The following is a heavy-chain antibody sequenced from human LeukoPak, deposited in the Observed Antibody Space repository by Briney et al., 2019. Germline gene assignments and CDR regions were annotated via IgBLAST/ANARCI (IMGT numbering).Heavy chain of an antibody. CDR3: ASASWDYVWGSYRSKDDY. CDR2: INPNSGGT. J-gene: IGHJ4*02. V-gene: IGHV1-2*02. D-gene: IGHD3-16*02. CDR1: GYTFTGYY. Sequence: ASVKVSCKASGYTFTGYYMHWVRQAPGQGLEWMGWINPNSGGTNYAQKFQGRVTMTRDTSISIAYMELSRLRSDDTAVYYCASASWDYVWGSYRSKDDYWGQGTLVTVSS.